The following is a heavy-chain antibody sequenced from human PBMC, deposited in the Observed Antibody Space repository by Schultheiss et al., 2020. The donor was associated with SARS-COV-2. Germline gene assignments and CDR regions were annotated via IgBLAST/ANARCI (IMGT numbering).Heavy chain of an antibody. CDR2: INPNSGNT. J-gene: IGHJ6*02. D-gene: IGHD2-2*01. CDR1: GYSFTSYG. CDR3: AREGDIVVVPAARGGMDV. Sequence: GESLKISCKGSGYSFTSYGLSWVRQAPGQGLEWMGWINPNSGNTGYAQKFQGRVTMTRDTSISTAYMELSRLRSDDTAVYYCAREGDIVVVPAARGGMDVWGQGTTVTVSS. V-gene: IGHV1-8*02.